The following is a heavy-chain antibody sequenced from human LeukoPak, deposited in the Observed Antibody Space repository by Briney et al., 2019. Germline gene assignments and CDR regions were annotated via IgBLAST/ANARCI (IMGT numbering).Heavy chain of an antibody. J-gene: IGHJ4*02. V-gene: IGHV1-69*06. CDR3: ARGYGSGRLNVLFDY. D-gene: IGHD3-10*01. Sequence: GASVKVSCKASGGTFSSYAISWVRQAPGQGLEWMGGIIPIFGTANYAQKFQGRVTITADKSTSTAYMELSSLRSEDTAVYYCARGYGSGRLNVLFDYWGQGTLVTVSS. CDR2: IIPIFGTA. CDR1: GGTFSSYA.